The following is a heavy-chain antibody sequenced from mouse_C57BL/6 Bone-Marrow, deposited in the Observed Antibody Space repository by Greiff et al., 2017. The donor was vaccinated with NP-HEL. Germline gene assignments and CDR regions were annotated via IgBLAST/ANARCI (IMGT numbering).Heavy chain of an antibody. CDR1: GYSFTDYN. CDR2: INPNYGST. V-gene: IGHV1-39*01. J-gene: IGHJ1*03. D-gene: IGHD1-1*01. Sequence: VQLKQSGPELVKPGASVKISCKASGYSFTDYNMNWVKQSNGKSLEWIGVINPNYGSTSYNQKFKGKATLTVDQSSSTAYMQLNSLTSEDSAVYYCARLGYYGSWYFDVWGTGTTVTVSS. CDR3: ARLGYYGSWYFDV.